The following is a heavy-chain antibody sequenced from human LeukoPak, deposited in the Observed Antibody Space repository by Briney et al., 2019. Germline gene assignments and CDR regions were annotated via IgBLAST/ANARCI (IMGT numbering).Heavy chain of an antibody. Sequence: SVKVSCKASGGTFSSYAISWVRQAPGQGLEWMGRIIPILGIANYAQKFQGRATITADKSTSTAYMELSSLRSEDTAVYYCASALYYYDSSGYSLGYWGQGTLVTVSS. J-gene: IGHJ4*02. CDR3: ASALYYYDSSGYSLGY. V-gene: IGHV1-69*04. CDR1: GGTFSSYA. CDR2: IIPILGIA. D-gene: IGHD3-22*01.